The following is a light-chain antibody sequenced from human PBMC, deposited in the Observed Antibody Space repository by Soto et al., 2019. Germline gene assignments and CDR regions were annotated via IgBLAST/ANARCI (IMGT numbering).Light chain of an antibody. CDR3: QQYGSSPRT. CDR1: QSVSSSY. J-gene: IGKJ1*01. Sequence: IVLTQSPGTLSLSPWERATLSCRASQSVSSSYLAWYQQKPGQAPRLLIYGASSRAPGIPDRFSASGSGTDFTLTISRLEPEDFAAYFCQQYGSSPRTFGQGTKVDIK. V-gene: IGKV3-20*01. CDR2: GAS.